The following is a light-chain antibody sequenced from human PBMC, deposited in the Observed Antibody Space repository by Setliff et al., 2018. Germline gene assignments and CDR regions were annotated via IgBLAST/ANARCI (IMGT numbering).Light chain of an antibody. J-gene: IGLJ1*01. CDR3: QAWDSGTAV. V-gene: IGLV3-1*01. CDR1: KLGDKY. CDR2: QDN. Sequence: SYELTQPPSLSVSPGQTASITCSGDKLGDKYVSWYQHKPGQSPVVVMYQDNKRPSGIPGRFSGSNSGNTATLTISGTQAMDEADYYCQAWDSGTAVFGSGTKVTVL.